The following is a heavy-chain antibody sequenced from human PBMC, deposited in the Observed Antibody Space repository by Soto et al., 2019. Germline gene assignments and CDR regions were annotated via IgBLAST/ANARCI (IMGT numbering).Heavy chain of an antibody. CDR1: GYTFTSYY. CDR2: INPSGGST. CDR3: ARDKGGVVTTFSPFDI. Sequence: VASVKVSCKASGYTFTSYYMHWVRQAPGQGLEWMGIINPSGGSTSYAQKFQGRVTMTRDTSTSTVYMELSSLRSEDTAVYYCARDKGGVVTTFSPFDIWGQGTMVTVSS. V-gene: IGHV1-46*01. J-gene: IGHJ3*02. D-gene: IGHD3-3*01.